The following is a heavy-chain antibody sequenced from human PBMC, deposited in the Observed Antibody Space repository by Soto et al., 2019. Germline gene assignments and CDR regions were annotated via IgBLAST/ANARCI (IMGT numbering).Heavy chain of an antibody. V-gene: IGHV4-39*01. Sequence: SETLSLTCTVSGGSISSSSYYWGWIRQPPGKGLEWIGSIYYSGNSGSTYYNPSLKSRATISVDTSKNQFSLKLSSVTAADTAVYYCARTRAVAYYYGMDVWGQGTTVTVSS. J-gene: IGHJ6*02. CDR2: IYYSGNSGST. D-gene: IGHD2-15*01. CDR1: GGSISSSSYY. CDR3: ARTRAVAYYYGMDV.